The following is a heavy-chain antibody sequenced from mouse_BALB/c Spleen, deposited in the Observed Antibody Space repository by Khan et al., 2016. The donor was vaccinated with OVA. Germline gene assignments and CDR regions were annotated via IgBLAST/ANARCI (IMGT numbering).Heavy chain of an antibody. CDR3: ARWATWYFDV. CDR1: GYTFTNYW. V-gene: IGHV1-63*02. D-gene: IGHD3-1*01. CDR2: IYPGGYFT. J-gene: IGHJ1*01. Sequence: QVQLKQSGGEVVRPGTSVKISCKASGYTFTNYWLGWVRQRPGHGLEWIGDIYPGGYFTNYNEKFKDKATLTVDTSSTTANMQLSSLTSEDSAVYLCARWATWYFDVWGAGTTVTVSS.